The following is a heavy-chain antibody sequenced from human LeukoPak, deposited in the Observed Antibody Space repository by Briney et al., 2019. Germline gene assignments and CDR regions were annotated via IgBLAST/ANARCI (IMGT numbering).Heavy chain of an antibody. V-gene: IGHV1-69*04. Sequence: ASVKVSCKASRGTFSSYAISWVRQAPGQGLEWMGRIIPILGIANYAQKFQGRVTITADKSTSTAYMELSSLRSEDTAVYYCARERGGAVAGTFDYWGQGTLVTVSS. J-gene: IGHJ4*02. D-gene: IGHD6-19*01. CDR1: RGTFSSYA. CDR3: ARERGGAVAGTFDY. CDR2: IIPILGIA.